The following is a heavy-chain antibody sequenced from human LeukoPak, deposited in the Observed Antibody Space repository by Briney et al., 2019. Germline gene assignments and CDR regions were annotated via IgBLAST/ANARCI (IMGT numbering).Heavy chain of an antibody. CDR3: ARRLVDSTASQVSDH. V-gene: IGHV4-34*01. CDR1: GGSFSGYY. J-gene: IGHJ4*02. Sequence: PSETLSLTCAVYGGSFSGYYWSWIRQSPGKGLEWIGEINDSGTTNCNPPLKSRVTLSVDTSKNQFSLRLSSVTAADTAVYYCARRLVDSTASQVSDHWGQGTLVTVSS. CDR2: INDSGTT. D-gene: IGHD2/OR15-2a*01.